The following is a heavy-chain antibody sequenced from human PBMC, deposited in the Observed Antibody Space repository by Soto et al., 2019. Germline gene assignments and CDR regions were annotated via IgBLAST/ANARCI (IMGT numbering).Heavy chain of an antibody. V-gene: IGHV3-64*01. CDR1: GFTFSSYA. CDR2: ISSNGGST. Sequence: EVQLVESGGGLVQPGGSLRLSCAASGFTFSSYAMHWVRQAPGKGLEYVSAISSNGGSTYYANSVKGRFTISRDNSKNTLYLQMGSLRAEDMAVYYCARASRYCSSTSCYYFDYWGQGTLVTVSS. D-gene: IGHD2-2*01. CDR3: ARASRYCSSTSCYYFDY. J-gene: IGHJ4*02.